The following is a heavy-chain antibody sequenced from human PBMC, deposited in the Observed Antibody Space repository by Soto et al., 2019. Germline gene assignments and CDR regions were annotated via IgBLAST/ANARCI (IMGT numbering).Heavy chain of an antibody. CDR2: ISSSSSTI. CDR1: GFTFSSYS. V-gene: IGHV3-48*02. D-gene: IGHD3-22*01. J-gene: IGHJ3*02. Sequence: GGSLRLSCAASGFTFSSYSMNWVRQAPGKGLEWVSYISSSSSTIYYADSVKGRFTISRDNAKNSLYLQMNSLRDEDTAVYYCARYCYDSSGSSGDAFAIWGQGTMVTV. CDR3: ARYCYDSSGSSGDAFAI.